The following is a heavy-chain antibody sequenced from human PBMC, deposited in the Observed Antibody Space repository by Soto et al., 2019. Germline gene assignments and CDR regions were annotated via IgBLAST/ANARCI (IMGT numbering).Heavy chain of an antibody. J-gene: IGHJ6*02. V-gene: IGHV5-51*01. CDR3: ARTADYYDSSGSTRYYYYYYGMDV. CDR2: IYPGDSDT. CDR1: GYSFTSYW. Sequence: GESLKISCKGSGYSFTSYWIGWVRQMPGKGLEWMGIIYPGDSDTRYSPSFQGQVTISADKSISTAYLQWSSLKASDTAMYYCARTADYYDSSGSTRYYYYYYGMDVWGQGTTVTVSS. D-gene: IGHD3-22*01.